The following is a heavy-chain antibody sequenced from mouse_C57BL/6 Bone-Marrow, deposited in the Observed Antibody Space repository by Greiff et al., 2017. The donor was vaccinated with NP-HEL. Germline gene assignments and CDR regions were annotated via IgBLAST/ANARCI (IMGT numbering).Heavy chain of an antibody. J-gene: IGHJ2*01. Sequence: EVKLVESGGGLVKPGGSLKLSCAASGFTFSSYAMSWVRQTPEKRLEWVATISDGGSYTYYPDNVKGRFTISRDNAKNNLYLQMSHLKSEDTAMYYCARDLYYYGSSYYFDYWGQGTTLTVSS. D-gene: IGHD1-1*01. CDR1: GFTFSSYA. V-gene: IGHV5-4*01. CDR2: ISDGGSYT. CDR3: ARDLYYYGSSYYFDY.